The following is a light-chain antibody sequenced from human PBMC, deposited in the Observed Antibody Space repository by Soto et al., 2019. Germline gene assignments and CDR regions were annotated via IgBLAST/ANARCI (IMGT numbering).Light chain of an antibody. V-gene: IGKV1-5*03. CDR1: QSISSW. Sequence: DIQMTQSPSTLSASVGDRVTITCRASQSISSWLAWYQQKPGTAPKLLIYKAYTLQSGVPSRFSGSGSGTEFTLTISSLQPDDSATYYCQQYNDNRTFGQGTKV. CDR3: QQYNDNRT. CDR2: KAY. J-gene: IGKJ1*01.